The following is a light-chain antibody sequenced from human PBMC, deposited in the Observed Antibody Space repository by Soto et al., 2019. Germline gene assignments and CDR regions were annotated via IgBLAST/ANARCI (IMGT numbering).Light chain of an antibody. Sequence: DIQLTQSPSFLSASVGDRVTITCRACQGIRSYLAWYQQKPGRAPKVLMYIASTLQTGVPSRFSGSGSGTEFTLTITSLQPEDFATYYCQQVNSYPITFGQGTRLEIK. CDR2: IAS. J-gene: IGKJ5*01. CDR1: QGIRSY. V-gene: IGKV1-9*01. CDR3: QQVNSYPIT.